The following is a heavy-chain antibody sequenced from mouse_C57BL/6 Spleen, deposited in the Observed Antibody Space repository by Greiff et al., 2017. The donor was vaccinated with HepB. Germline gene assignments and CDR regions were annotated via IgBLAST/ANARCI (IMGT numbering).Heavy chain of an antibody. CDR1: GYTFTNYW. J-gene: IGHJ2*01. CDR3: ARSGTGFDY. D-gene: IGHD4-1*01. V-gene: IGHV1-63*01. Sequence: VQLQQSGAELVRPGTSVKMSCKASGYTFTNYWIGWAKQRPGHGLEWIGDIYPGGGYTNYNEKFKGKATLTADKSSSTAYMELRSLTSEDSAVYFCARSGTGFDYWGQGTTLTVSS. CDR2: IYPGGGYT.